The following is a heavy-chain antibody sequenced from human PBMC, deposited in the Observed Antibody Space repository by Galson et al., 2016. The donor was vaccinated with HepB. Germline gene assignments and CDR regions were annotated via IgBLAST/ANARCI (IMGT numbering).Heavy chain of an antibody. V-gene: IGHV3-15*07. CDR3: TPGGWRGSSSTFDY. J-gene: IGHJ4*02. CDR1: GFTFSNAW. Sequence: SLRLSCAASGFTFSNAWMNWVRQAPGKGLEWVGRIKSKTEGRTTDYAAPVKGRFTISRDDSKNTLYLQMNSLKTEDTAVYYCTPGGWRGSSSTFDYWGQGTLVTVSS. D-gene: IGHD6-6*01. CDR2: IKSKTEGRTT.